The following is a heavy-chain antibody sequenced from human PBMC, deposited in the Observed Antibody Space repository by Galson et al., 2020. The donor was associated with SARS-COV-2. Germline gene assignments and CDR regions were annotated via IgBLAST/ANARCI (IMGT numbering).Heavy chain of an antibody. CDR3: AKVGGLASGIYPV. J-gene: IGHJ3*01. D-gene: IGHD3-10*01. CDR2: IYHTGDI. Sequence: GSLRLSCAVSGGSINSVHWWSWIRQAPGKGLQWIGEIYHTGDIHYDPSLESRVTISVDLSKNQFSLKLDSVTAADTGTYYCAKVGGLASGIYPVWGQGTTVTISS. CDR1: GGSINSVHW. V-gene: IGHV4-4*02.